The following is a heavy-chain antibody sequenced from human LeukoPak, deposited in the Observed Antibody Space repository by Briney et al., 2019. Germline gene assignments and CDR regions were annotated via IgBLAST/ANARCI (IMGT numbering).Heavy chain of an antibody. CDR3: AKPRDGYKLAAFDL. Sequence: GGSLRLSCATSGFAFSSYAMHWVRQAPGKGLEWVAFIRYDASSKLYADSVKGRFTISRDNTKSTLYMEMSSLRVDDTAVYYCAKPRDGYKLAAFDLWGQGTTVTVSS. V-gene: IGHV3-30*02. J-gene: IGHJ3*01. CDR1: GFAFSSYA. D-gene: IGHD5-24*01. CDR2: IRYDASSK.